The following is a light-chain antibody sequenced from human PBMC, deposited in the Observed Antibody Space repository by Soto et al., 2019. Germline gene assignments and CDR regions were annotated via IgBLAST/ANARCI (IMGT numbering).Light chain of an antibody. CDR1: QGISNY. CDR3: QNYNNAPAIT. Sequence: DLEMTQSPSSLSASIGDRVTITCRASQGISNYLVWYQQKPGKVPKLLIYAASTLQSGVPSRFSGSGSATDFTLTISSLQTEDVATYYCQNYNNAPAITFGQGTRLEIK. J-gene: IGKJ5*01. V-gene: IGKV1-27*01. CDR2: AAS.